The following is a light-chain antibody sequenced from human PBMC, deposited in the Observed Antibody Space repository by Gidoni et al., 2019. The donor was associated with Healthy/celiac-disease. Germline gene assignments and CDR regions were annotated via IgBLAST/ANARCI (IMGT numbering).Light chain of an antibody. V-gene: IGKV3-15*01. J-gene: IGKJ2*01. CDR3: QQYNNWPRGT. CDR1: QSVSSN. CDR2: GAS. Sequence: PGERATLSCRASQSVSSNLAWYQQKPGQAPRLLIYGASTRATGIPARFSGSGSGTEFTLTISSLQSEDFAVYYCQQYNNWPRGTFGQGTKLEIK.